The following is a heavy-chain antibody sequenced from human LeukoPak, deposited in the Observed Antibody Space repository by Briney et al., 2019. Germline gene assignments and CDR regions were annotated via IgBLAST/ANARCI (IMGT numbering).Heavy chain of an antibody. CDR2: VYTSGST. J-gene: IGHJ5*02. Sequence: PSETLSLTCTVSGGSINSGTYYWSWIRQPAGKGLEWIGRVYTSGSTNYNPSLKSRVTISVDTSKNQFSLKLSSVTAADTAVYYCARMGFVGFDPWGQGTLVTVSS. CDR3: ARMGFVGFDP. V-gene: IGHV4-61*02. CDR1: GGSINSGTYY.